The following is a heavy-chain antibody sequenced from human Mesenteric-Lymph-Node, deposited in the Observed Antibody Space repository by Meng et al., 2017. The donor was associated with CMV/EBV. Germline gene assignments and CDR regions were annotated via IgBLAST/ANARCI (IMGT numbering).Heavy chain of an antibody. CDR3: AKGQDGYYTRWLWF. D-gene: IGHD2-21*02. CDR1: GITFSDYG. CDR2: LRYDGSNE. V-gene: IGHV3-30*02. Sequence: GGSLRLSCVASGITFSDYGLHWVRQAPGKGLEWVAFLRYDGSNEAYADSVKGRFTISRDNSKNTVYLQMNSLRPEDSAMYYCAKGQDGYYTRWLWFGGQGTSVTVSS. J-gene: IGHJ6*02.